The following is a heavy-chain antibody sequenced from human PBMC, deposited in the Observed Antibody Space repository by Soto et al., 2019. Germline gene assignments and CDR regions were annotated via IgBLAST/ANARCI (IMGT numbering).Heavy chain of an antibody. CDR2: ISSSSSSK. Sequence: GGSLRLSCAASGITFSNYNMNWVRQAPGKGLEWVSYISSSSSSKYYADSVKGRFTISRDNGENSLYLQINSLRDDDTAVYYCASSGSYRLDYWGQGTLVTVPQ. V-gene: IGHV3-48*02. D-gene: IGHD1-26*01. CDR3: ASSGSYRLDY. CDR1: GITFSNYN. J-gene: IGHJ4*02.